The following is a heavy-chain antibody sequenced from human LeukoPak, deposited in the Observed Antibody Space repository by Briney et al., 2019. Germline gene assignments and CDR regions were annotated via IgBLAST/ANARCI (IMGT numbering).Heavy chain of an antibody. CDR1: GFTFSNYW. CDR3: AASNGDFDY. CDR2: IKQGGSEK. J-gene: IGHJ4*02. Sequence: GGSLRLSCAASGFTFSNYWMSWVRQAPGKGLEWVANIKQGGSEKYYVDSVKGRFTISRDNAKNSLYLQMNSLRAEDTAVYYCAASNGDFDYWGRGILVTVSS. D-gene: IGHD4-17*01. V-gene: IGHV3-7*03.